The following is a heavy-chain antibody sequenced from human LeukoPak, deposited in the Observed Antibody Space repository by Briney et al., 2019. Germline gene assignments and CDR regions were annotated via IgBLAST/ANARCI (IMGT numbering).Heavy chain of an antibody. D-gene: IGHD3-22*01. CDR2: IDARSGIT. CDR1: GFTFTIFG. J-gene: IGHJ4*02. V-gene: IGHV3-48*01. Sequence: GGSLRLSCAASGFTFTIFGLNWVRQAPGKVPEWVSYIDARSGITYYADSVQGRFTISRDNSKNTLYLQMNSLRVEDTAVYYCAKGSSDSRPYYFDYWGQGTLVTVSS. CDR3: AKGSSDSRPYYFDY.